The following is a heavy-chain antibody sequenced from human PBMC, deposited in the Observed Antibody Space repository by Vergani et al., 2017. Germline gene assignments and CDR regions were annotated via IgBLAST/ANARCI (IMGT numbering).Heavy chain of an antibody. V-gene: IGHV3-74*01. Sequence: EVQLVESGGGLVQPGGSLRLSCAASGFTFSSYWMHWVRQAPGKGLVWVSRINSDGSRTNYADSVKGRFTISRDNAKNTLYLQMNSLRAEDTAVYYCATTQGRWYFDLWGRGTLGTVSS. CDR1: GFTFSSYW. CDR3: ATTQGRWYFDL. J-gene: IGHJ2*01. CDR2: INSDGSRT. D-gene: IGHD1-1*01.